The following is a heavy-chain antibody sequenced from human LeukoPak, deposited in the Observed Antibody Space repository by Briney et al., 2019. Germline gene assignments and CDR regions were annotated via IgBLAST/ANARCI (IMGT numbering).Heavy chain of an antibody. CDR2: INPGDSDT. CDR3: ASPRVGATAFDI. J-gene: IGHJ3*02. V-gene: IGHV5-51*01. CDR1: GSSFTYYW. D-gene: IGHD1-26*01. Sequence: GELLKISCTGSGSSFTYYWIGLRRQMPGKGLEYMGIINPGDSDTRYSPSFQGQVTISVDKSISTAYLQWSSLKASDTAMYYCASPRVGATAFDIWGEGTLVTVSS.